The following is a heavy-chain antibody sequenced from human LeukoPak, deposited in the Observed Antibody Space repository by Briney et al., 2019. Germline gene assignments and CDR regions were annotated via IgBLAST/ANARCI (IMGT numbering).Heavy chain of an antibody. D-gene: IGHD3-3*01. J-gene: IGHJ5*02. V-gene: IGHV4-34*01. CDR1: GGSFSGYY. CDR3: ARASITIFGVVTPPNWFDP. CDR2: INHSGST. Sequence: SETLSLTCAVYGGSFSGYYWSWIRQPPGKGLEWIGEINHSGSTNYNPSLKSRVTISVDTSKNQFSLKLSSVTAADTAVYYCARASITIFGVVTPPNWFDPWSQGTLVTVSS.